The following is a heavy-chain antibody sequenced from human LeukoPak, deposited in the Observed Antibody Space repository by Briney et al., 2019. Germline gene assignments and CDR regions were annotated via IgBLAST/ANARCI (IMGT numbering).Heavy chain of an antibody. D-gene: IGHD3-16*02. CDR1: GYTLTGLA. V-gene: IGHV1-2*02. J-gene: IGHJ4*02. Sequence: ASVKVSCKVSGYTLTGLAIHWVRQAPGQGLEWMGWINPNSGSTNYAQKFQGRVTMTRDTSMSTAYMELSRLRSDDTAVYYCARVCVDYVRGSYSYGDIAYWGQGTLVTVSS. CDR3: ARVCVDYVRGSYSYGDIAY. CDR2: INPNSGST.